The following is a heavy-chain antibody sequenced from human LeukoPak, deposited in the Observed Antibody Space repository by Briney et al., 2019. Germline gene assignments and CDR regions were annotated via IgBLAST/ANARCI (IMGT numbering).Heavy chain of an antibody. CDR1: GGSFSGYY. J-gene: IGHJ5*02. D-gene: IGHD5-12*01. Sequence: SETLSLTCAVYGGSFSGYYWSWIRQPSGKGLEWIGEINHSGSTNYNPSLKSRVTISVDTSKNQFSLKLSSVTAADTAVYYCARYDIVATNWFDPWGQGTLVTVSS. CDR2: INHSGST. V-gene: IGHV4-34*01. CDR3: ARYDIVATNWFDP.